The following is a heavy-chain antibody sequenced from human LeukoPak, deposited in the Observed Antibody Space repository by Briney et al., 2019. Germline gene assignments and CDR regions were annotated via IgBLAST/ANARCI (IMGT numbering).Heavy chain of an antibody. CDR3: AREGGSSSSWYPRYYYMDV. J-gene: IGHJ6*03. V-gene: IGHV4-34*01. CDR2: IYTSGST. CDR1: GGSFSGYY. D-gene: IGHD6-13*01. Sequence: SETLSLTCAVYGGSFSGYYWSWIRQPPGKGLEWIGRIYTSGSTNYNPSLKSRVTISVDTSKNQFSLKLSSVTAADTAVYYCAREGGSSSSWYPRYYYMDVWGKGTTVTVSS.